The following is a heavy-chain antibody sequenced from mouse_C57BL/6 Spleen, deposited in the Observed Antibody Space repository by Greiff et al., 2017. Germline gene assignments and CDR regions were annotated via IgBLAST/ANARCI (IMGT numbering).Heavy chain of an antibody. Sequence: QVQLQQPGAELVKPGASVKLSCKASGYTFTSYWMHWVKQRPGQGLEWIGMIHPNSGSTNYNEKFKSKATLTVDKSSSTAYMQLSSLTSEDSAVYYCASPYYSNYWYFDVWGTGTTVTVAS. CDR3: ASPYYSNYWYFDV. CDR1: GYTFTSYW. CDR2: IHPNSGST. V-gene: IGHV1-64*01. J-gene: IGHJ1*03. D-gene: IGHD2-5*01.